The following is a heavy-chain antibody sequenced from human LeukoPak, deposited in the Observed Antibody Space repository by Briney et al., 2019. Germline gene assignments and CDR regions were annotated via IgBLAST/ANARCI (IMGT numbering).Heavy chain of an antibody. V-gene: IGHV1-8*01. D-gene: IGHD7-27*01. CDR1: GYTFTSYD. CDR3: ARGPPNWGFDF. Sequence: ASVKVSCKASGYTFTSYDINWVRHAPGQGLEWVGWMSPNSGDTGYAQKFQGRVTMTRDTSISTAFMELTSLRSEDTAVYYCARGPPNWGFDFWGQGALVTVSS. J-gene: IGHJ4*02. CDR2: MSPNSGDT.